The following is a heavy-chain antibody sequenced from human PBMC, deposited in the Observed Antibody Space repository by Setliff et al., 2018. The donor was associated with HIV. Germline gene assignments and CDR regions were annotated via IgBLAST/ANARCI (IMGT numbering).Heavy chain of an antibody. J-gene: IGHJ4*02. CDR3: AKASQLAHCSGVRCYPFDY. D-gene: IGHD2-15*01. CDR2: IVGSGDNT. V-gene: IGHV3-23*01. CDR1: GFKFKEYA. Sequence: GGSLRLSCASSGFKFKEYAMNWVRQAPGTGLEWVSSIVGSGDNTYYADSVKGRFTISRDNSNNKLYLQMNSLRVEDTAVYHCAKASQLAHCSGVRCYPFDYWGQGSLVTVSS.